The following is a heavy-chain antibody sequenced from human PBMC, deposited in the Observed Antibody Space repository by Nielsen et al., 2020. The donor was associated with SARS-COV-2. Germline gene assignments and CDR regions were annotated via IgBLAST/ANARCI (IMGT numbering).Heavy chain of an antibody. Sequence: SETLSLTCAVYGGSFSDYSWNWIRQSPGKGLEWIGEINHSGTTTYNPSLKSRVTISVDTSKNQFSLKLSSVTAADTAIYYCARDLHYYDSSGYFLGGYYFDHWGQGTLVTVSS. CDR1: GGSFSDYS. CDR2: INHSGTT. V-gene: IGHV4-34*01. D-gene: IGHD3-22*01. CDR3: ARDLHYYDSSGYFLGGYYFDH. J-gene: IGHJ4*02.